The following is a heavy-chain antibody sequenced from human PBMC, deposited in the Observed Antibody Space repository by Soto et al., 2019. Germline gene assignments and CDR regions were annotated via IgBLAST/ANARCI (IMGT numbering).Heavy chain of an antibody. Sequence: SETLSLTCSLSGAALNSGNYYRSWIRQVPGKGLEWIGPIDVTGAVDYNPSLRDRITISQDTSVMQFSLYLMLVTAADTAVYYCSRRIIATNNDKWFDSWGQGTLVTVSS. D-gene: IGHD2-21*01. CDR3: SRRIIATNNDKWFDS. V-gene: IGHV4-31*03. CDR2: IDVTGAV. CDR1: GAALNSGNYY. J-gene: IGHJ5*01.